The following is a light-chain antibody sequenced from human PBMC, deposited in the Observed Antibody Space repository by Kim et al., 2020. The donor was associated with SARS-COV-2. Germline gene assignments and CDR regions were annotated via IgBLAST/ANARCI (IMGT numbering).Light chain of an antibody. CDR3: MQGTHWPFT. Sequence: PASLAFGSSQSLVYSDGNIYLNWFHQRPGQSPRRLIYKVSNRDSGVPDRFSGSGSGTDFTLQISRVEAEDVGVYYCMQGTHWPFTFGPGTKVDIK. CDR1: QSLVYSDGNIY. CDR2: KVS. J-gene: IGKJ3*01. V-gene: IGKV2-30*01.